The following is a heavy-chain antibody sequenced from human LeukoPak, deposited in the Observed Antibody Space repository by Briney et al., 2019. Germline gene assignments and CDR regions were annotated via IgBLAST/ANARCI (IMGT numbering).Heavy chain of an antibody. D-gene: IGHD2-2*02. Sequence: SETLSLTCTVPGGSISSSNYYWGWIRQPPGKGLEWIGSIYYSGSAYYNPSLKSRVTISVDTSKNQFSLKLSSVTAADTAVYYCARSLYSPGNYYYMDVWGKGTTVTVSS. CDR2: IYYSGSA. CDR1: GGSISSSNYY. CDR3: ARSLYSPGNYYYMDV. J-gene: IGHJ6*03. V-gene: IGHV4-39*01.